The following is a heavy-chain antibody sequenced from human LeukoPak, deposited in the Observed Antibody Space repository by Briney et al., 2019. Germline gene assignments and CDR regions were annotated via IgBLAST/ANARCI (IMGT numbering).Heavy chain of an antibody. D-gene: IGHD5-24*01. V-gene: IGHV3-21*01. CDR3: ASSFPRRDDYISNYFDY. CDR1: GFTFSTYS. CDR2: ISSSGTYI. Sequence: GGSLRLSCAASGFTFSTYSMNWVRQAPGRGLEWVSSISSSGTYIYYADSMRGRFTISRDNSKNSLYLQVNSLRAEDTAVYYCASSFPRRDDYISNYFDYWGQGTLVTVSS. J-gene: IGHJ4*02.